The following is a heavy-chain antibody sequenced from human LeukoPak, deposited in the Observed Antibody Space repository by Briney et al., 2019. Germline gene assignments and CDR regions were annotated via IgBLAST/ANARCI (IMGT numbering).Heavy chain of an antibody. Sequence: PSETLSLTCVVSGGSISPYYWSWIRQSPGKGLEWIGYIDPSGSASYNPSLKSRVTISVDTSKNQFSLKLSSVTAADTAVYYCARRWPYPYWYFDLWGRGTLVTVSS. CDR1: GGSISPYY. J-gene: IGHJ2*01. CDR3: ARRWPYPYWYFDL. CDR2: IDPSGSA. V-gene: IGHV4-59*08.